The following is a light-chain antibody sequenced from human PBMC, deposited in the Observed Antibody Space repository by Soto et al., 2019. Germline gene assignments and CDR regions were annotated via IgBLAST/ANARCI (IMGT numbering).Light chain of an antibody. J-gene: IGKJ2*01. CDR2: GAS. V-gene: IGKV3D-15*01. Sequence: EIVMTQSPATLSVSPGERATASCRASQSVGSNLAWYQQKPGQPPRLLIYGASTRASGIAARLTGSGSGTEFTLTISSLQSEDFALYYCQQYNNWPPYTFGQGTNLDI. CDR1: QSVGSN. CDR3: QQYNNWPPYT.